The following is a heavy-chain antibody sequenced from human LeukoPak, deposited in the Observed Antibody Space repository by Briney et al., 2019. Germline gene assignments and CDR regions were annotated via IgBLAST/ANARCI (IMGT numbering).Heavy chain of an antibody. CDR2: ISSSGSTI. CDR1: GFTFSSYE. J-gene: IGHJ4*02. Sequence: GGSLRLSCAASGFTFSSYEMNWVRQAPGKGLEWVSYISSSGSTIYYADSVKGRFTISRDNSKNTLYLQMNSLRAEDTAVYYCAKEGVAAAGKGDFDYWGQGTLVTVSS. V-gene: IGHV3-48*03. D-gene: IGHD6-13*01. CDR3: AKEGVAAAGKGDFDY.